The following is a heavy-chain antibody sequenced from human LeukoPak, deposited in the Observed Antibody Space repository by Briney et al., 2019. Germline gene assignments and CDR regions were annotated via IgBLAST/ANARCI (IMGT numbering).Heavy chain of an antibody. V-gene: IGHV4-61*01. CDR3: ARVRAAAGKGGFDY. CDR2: IYYSGST. CDR1: GGSVSSGSYY. D-gene: IGHD6-13*01. Sequence: SETLSLTCTVSGGSVSSGSYYWSWIRQPPGKGLEWIGYIYYSGSTNYNPSLKSRVTISVDTSKNQFSLKLSSVTAADTAVYYCARVRAAAGKGGFDYWGQGTLVTVS. J-gene: IGHJ4*02.